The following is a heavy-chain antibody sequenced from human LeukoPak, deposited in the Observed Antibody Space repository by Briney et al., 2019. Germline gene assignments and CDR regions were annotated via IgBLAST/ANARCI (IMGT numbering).Heavy chain of an antibody. V-gene: IGHV4-39*07. D-gene: IGHD6-13*01. J-gene: IGHJ4*02. CDR3: ASRPSIAAAATTLDY. Sequence: SQTLSLTCTVSGGSISSGGYYWGWIRQPPGKGLEWIGEINHSGSTNYNPSLKSRVTISVDTSKNQFSLKLSSVTAADTAVYYCASRPSIAAAATTLDYWGQGTLVTVSS. CDR2: INHSGST. CDR1: GGSISSGGYY.